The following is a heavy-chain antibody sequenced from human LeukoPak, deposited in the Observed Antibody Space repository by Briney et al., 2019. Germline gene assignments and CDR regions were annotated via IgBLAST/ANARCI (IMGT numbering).Heavy chain of an antibody. CDR1: GFTFSSYA. CDR2: ISGSGGST. Sequence: GGSLRLSCAASGFTFSSYAMSWVRQAPGKGLEWVSAISGSGGSTYYADSVEGRFTISRDNSKNTLYLQMNSLRAEDTAVYYCAKDDYYDSSGYYLPDAFDIWGQGTMVTVSS. J-gene: IGHJ3*02. D-gene: IGHD3-22*01. CDR3: AKDDYYDSSGYYLPDAFDI. V-gene: IGHV3-23*01.